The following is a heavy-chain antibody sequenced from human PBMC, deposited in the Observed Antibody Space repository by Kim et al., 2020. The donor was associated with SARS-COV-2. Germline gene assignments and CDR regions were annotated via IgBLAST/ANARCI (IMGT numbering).Heavy chain of an antibody. Sequence: SVKVSCKASGGTFSSYAISWVRQAPGQGLEWMGGIIPIFGTANYAQKFQGRVTITADESTSTAYMELSSLRPEDTAVYYCARPEYDILTGYYRGEYYYYGMDVWGQGTTVTVSS. D-gene: IGHD3-9*01. J-gene: IGHJ6*02. CDR3: ARPEYDILTGYYRGEYYYYGMDV. V-gene: IGHV1-69*13. CDR1: GGTFSSYA. CDR2: IIPIFGTA.